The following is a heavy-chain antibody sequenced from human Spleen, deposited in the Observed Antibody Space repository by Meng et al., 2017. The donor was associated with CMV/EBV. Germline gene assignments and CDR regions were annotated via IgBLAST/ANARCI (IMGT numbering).Heavy chain of an antibody. V-gene: IGHV1-8*01. CDR1: GYTFTSYD. CDR2: MNPNSGNT. D-gene: IGHD6-13*01. Sequence: ASVKVSCKASGYTFTSYDINWVRQATGQGLEWMGWMNPNSGNTGYAQKFQGRVTMTRNTSISTAYMELSNLRSEDTAVYYCAISGGVGTYYYYGMDVWGQGTTVTVSS. CDR3: AISGGVGTYYYYGMDV. J-gene: IGHJ6*02.